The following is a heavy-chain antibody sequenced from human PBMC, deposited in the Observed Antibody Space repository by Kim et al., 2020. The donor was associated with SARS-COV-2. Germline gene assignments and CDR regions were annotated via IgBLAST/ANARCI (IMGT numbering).Heavy chain of an antibody. V-gene: IGHV4-4*07. J-gene: IGHJ5*02. Sequence: SRKSRVTMSVDTSKNQCSLKLSSVTAADTAVYYCARVGIAVAGNNWFDPWGQGTLVTVSS. CDR3: ARVGIAVAGNNWFDP. D-gene: IGHD6-19*01.